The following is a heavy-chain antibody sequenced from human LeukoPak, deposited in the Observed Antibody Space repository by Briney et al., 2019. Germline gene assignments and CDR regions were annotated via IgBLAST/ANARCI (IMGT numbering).Heavy chain of an antibody. CDR2: ITSSSSSI. Sequence: GGSLRLSCAASGFTFSSYSMNWVRQAPGKGLEWVSTITSSSSSIYYADSVRDRFTISRDNAKNLVYLQMNSLRVEDTAVYYCAREGQRLDYGMDVWGKGTTVTVSS. CDR3: AREGQRLDYGMDV. CDR1: GFTFSSYS. J-gene: IGHJ6*04. V-gene: IGHV3-21*01. D-gene: IGHD6-25*01.